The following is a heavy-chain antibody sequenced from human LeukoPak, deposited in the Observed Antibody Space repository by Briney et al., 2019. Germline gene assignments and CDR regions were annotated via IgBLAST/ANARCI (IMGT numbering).Heavy chain of an antibody. CDR3: AREDDDSNGIDV. J-gene: IGHJ6*02. CDR2: ISYDGKHK. CDR1: GSTFSNYA. V-gene: IGHV3-30*04. D-gene: IGHD4-11*01. Sequence: GRSLRLSCAASGSTFSNYAMEWVRQAPGKGLEWVALISYDGKHKYYADSMKGRFTISRDNSKNTLYLQMNSLRAEDTAVYYCAREDDDSNGIDVWGHGTTVTVSS.